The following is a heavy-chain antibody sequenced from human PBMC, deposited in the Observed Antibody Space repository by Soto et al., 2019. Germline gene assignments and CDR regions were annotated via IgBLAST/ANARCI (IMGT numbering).Heavy chain of an antibody. CDR1: GFTFSSYA. CDR3: ARTRDILRFLEWLSYYYYGMDV. J-gene: IGHJ6*02. V-gene: IGHV3-23*01. Sequence: GGSLRLSCAASGFTFSSYAMSWVRQAPGKGLEWVSAISGSGGSTYYADSVKGRFTISRDNSKNTLYLQMNSLRAEDTAVYYCARTRDILRFLEWLSYYYYGMDVWGQGTTVTVS. CDR2: ISGSGGST. D-gene: IGHD3-3*01.